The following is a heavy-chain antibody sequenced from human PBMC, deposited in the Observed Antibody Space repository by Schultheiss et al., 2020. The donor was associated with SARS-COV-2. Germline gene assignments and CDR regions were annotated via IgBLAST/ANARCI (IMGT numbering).Heavy chain of an antibody. CDR3: AGPLGDPDDYYGMDV. V-gene: IGHV1-69*13. D-gene: IGHD2-21*02. CDR1: GGTFSSYA. Sequence: SVKVSCKASGGTFSSYAISWVRQAPGQGLEWMGGIIPIFGTANYAQKLQGRVTITADESTSTAYMELSSLRSEDTAVYYCAGPLGDPDDYYGMDVWGQGTTVTVSS. CDR2: IIPIFGTA. J-gene: IGHJ6*02.